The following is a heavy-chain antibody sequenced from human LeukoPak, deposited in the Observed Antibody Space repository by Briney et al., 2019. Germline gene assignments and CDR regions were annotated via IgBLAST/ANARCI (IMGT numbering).Heavy chain of an antibody. V-gene: IGHV4-61*02. J-gene: IGHJ4*02. CDR3: ARVGKYYYDSTDRADY. CDR1: GGSISSGSYY. Sequence: PSQTLSLTCTVSGGSISSGSYYWSWIRQPAGKGLEWIGRIYTSGSTNYNPSLKSRVTISVDTSKNQFSLKLSSVTAADTAVYHCARVGKYYYDSTDRADYWGQGTLVTVSS. D-gene: IGHD3-22*01. CDR2: IYTSGST.